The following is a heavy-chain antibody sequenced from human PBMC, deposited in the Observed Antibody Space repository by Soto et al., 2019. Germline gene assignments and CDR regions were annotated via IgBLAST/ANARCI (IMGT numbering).Heavy chain of an antibody. CDR1: GDSLTNNHW. CDR2: IWHTGRP. CDR3: VRDSRTGCSSINCYMH. Sequence: QLQLRESGPGLVQPSGTLSLTCDVSGDSLTNNHWWSWVRQAPGKGLEWIGEIWHTGRPNYNPSLKSRVAICIDKSKNQFSLKLSSVTAADTAVYYCVRDSRTGCSSINCYMHWGQGTLVTVSS. D-gene: IGHD2-15*01. V-gene: IGHV4-4*02. J-gene: IGHJ4*02.